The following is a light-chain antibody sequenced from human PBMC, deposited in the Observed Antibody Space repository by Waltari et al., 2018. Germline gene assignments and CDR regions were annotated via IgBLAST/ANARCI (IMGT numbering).Light chain of an antibody. J-gene: IGKJ4*01. CDR2: GAS. Sequence: EIVLTQSPGTLSLSPGEGATLSCRASQSVSSNYLAWYQQKPGQAPRLLIYGASSRATGIPDRFSGSGSGTDFTLTISRLEPEDFAVYYCQQYGSSVTFGRGTKVEIK. CDR3: QQYGSSVT. CDR1: QSVSSNY. V-gene: IGKV3-20*01.